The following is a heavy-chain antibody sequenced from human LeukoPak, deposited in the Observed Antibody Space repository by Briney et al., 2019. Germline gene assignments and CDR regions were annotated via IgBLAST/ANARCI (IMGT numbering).Heavy chain of an antibody. CDR2: IKQDGSEK. V-gene: IGHV3-7*03. CDR3: AKAPYGDYVAQFDY. J-gene: IGHJ4*02. Sequence: GGSLRLSCAASGFTFSSYAMSWVRQAPGKGLEWVANIKQDGSEKYYVDSVRGRFTISRDNAKSSLFLQMNSLRAEDTALYYCAKAPYGDYVAQFDYWGQGTLVTVSS. D-gene: IGHD4-17*01. CDR1: GFTFSSYA.